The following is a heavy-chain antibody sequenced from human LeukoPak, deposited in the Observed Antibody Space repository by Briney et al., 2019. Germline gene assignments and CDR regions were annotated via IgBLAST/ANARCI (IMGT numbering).Heavy chain of an antibody. Sequence: GGSLRLSCAASGFAFSTYAMTWVRQAPEKGLQCGSNNTTSGRATYYADSVEGRFTISRDNSKNTLYLKMNSLRADDTAVYCCAKARGSSVYEQFDYWGQGTQVTVSP. D-gene: IGHD5/OR15-5a*01. CDR2: NTTSGRAT. CDR1: GFAFSTYA. J-gene: IGHJ4*02. V-gene: IGHV3-23*01. CDR3: AKARGSSVYEQFDY.